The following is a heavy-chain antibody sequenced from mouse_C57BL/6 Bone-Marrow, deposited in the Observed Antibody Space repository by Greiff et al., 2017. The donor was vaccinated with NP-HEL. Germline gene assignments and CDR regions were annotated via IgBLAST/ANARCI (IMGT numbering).Heavy chain of an antibody. J-gene: IGHJ1*03. D-gene: IGHD3-1*01. CDR1: GYTFTGYW. V-gene: IGHV1-9*01. CDR2: IFPGSGRT. CDR3: ARSRIFHWYFDV. Sequence: QVQLQQSGAELMKPGASVKLSCKATGYTFTGYWIEWVKQRPGHGLEWIGEIFPGSGRTNYNEKFKGKATFTADTSSNTAYMQLSSLTTEDSAIYYCARSRIFHWYFDVWGTGTTVTVSS.